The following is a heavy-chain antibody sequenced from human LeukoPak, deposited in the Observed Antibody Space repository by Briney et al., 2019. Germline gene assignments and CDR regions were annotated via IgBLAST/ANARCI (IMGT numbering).Heavy chain of an antibody. CDR3: AKRGFGESNIYWYFDL. D-gene: IGHD3-10*01. V-gene: IGHV3-23*01. CDR1: GFTFSSYA. CDR2: ISGSGGST. J-gene: IGHJ2*01. Sequence: SGGSLRLSCVASGFTFSSYAMSWVRQAPGKGLEWVSAISGSGGSTYYADSVKGRFTISRDNSKNTLYLQMNSLRAEDTAVYYCAKRGFGESNIYWYFDLWGRGTLVTVSS.